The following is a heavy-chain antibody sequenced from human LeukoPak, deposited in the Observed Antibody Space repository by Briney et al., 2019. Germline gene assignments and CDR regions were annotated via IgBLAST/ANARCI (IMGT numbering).Heavy chain of an antibody. CDR2: ISHDGTDT. J-gene: IGHJ2*01. D-gene: IGHD5-24*01. V-gene: IGHV3-74*01. CDR3: SRDVNFLFFDV. CDR1: GFSFSSYV. Sequence: GGSLRLSCAASGFSFSSYVMHWVRQAPGKGLTWVSRISHDGTDTNYADSVRGRSTISRDNARNTLYLQMNSLRDDDTAVYYCSRDVNFLFFDVWGRGTPVTVSS.